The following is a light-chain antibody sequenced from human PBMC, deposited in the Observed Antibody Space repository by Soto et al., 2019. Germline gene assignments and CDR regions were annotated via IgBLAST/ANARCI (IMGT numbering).Light chain of an antibody. J-gene: IGLJ1*01. CDR2: DVT. CDR1: SSDVGGYNY. CDR3: SSYTRSSTHV. Sequence: QSALTQPASVSGSPGQSITISCTGTSSDVGGYNYVSWYQQHPGKAPKLMIYDVTNRPSGVSNRFSGSKSGNTASLTISGIQAEDEADYYCSSYTRSSTHVFGTGTKVTVL. V-gene: IGLV2-14*01.